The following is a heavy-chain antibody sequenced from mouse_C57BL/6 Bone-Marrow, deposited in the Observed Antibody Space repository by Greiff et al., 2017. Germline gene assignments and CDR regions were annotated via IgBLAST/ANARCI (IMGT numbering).Heavy chain of an antibody. Sequence: QVHLQQSGAELVRPGTSVKVSCKASGYAFTNYLIEWVKQRPGQGLEWIGVINPADGGTNYNEKFKGKATLTADTSSSTAYMQLSSLTSEDSAVXFCARGRYWYFDVWGTGTTVTVSS. CDR2: INPADGGT. J-gene: IGHJ1*03. CDR3: ARGRYWYFDV. CDR1: GYAFTNYL. V-gene: IGHV1-54*01.